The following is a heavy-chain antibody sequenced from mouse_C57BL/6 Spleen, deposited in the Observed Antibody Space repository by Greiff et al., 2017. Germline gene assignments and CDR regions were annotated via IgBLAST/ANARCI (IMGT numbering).Heavy chain of an antibody. J-gene: IGHJ4*01. CDR2: IHPSDSDT. CDR1: GYTFTSYW. D-gene: IGHD2-2*01. CDR3: ARSIYYGYDESYYAMDY. V-gene: IGHV1-74*01. Sequence: QVQLQQPGAELVKPGASVKVSCKASGYTFTSYWMPWVKQRPGQGLEWIGRIHPSDSDTNYNQKFKGKATLTVDKSSSTAYLQLSSLTSEDSAVYYCARSIYYGYDESYYAMDYWGQGTSVTVSS.